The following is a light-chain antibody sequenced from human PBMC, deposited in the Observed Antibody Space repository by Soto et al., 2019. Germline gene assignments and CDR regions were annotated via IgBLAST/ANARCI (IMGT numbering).Light chain of an antibody. Sequence: DVVMTQSPLSLSVTLGQSASISCRSSQSLVDSDGWTQLHWIQQRPGQSPRRLIDGISGRDSGVPDRFSGRGSCTDFTLNISRVEAADVGVYYCTQSINWPHTFGQGTKLEI. CDR2: GIS. J-gene: IGKJ2*01. V-gene: IGKV2-30*01. CDR1: QSLVDSDGWTQ. CDR3: TQSINWPHT.